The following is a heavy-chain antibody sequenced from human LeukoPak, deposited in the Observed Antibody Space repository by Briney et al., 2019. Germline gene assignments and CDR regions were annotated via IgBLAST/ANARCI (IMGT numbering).Heavy chain of an antibody. CDR2: INHSGST. CDR3: ARTRRYCSGGSCYFRFDP. CDR1: GGSFSGYY. V-gene: IGHV4-34*01. Sequence: SETLSPTCAVYGGSFSGYYWSWIRQPPGKGLEWIGEINHSGSTNYNPSFKSRVTISVDTSKNQFSLKLSSVTAADTAVYYCARTRRYCSGGSCYFRFDPWGQGTLVTVSS. D-gene: IGHD2-15*01. J-gene: IGHJ5*02.